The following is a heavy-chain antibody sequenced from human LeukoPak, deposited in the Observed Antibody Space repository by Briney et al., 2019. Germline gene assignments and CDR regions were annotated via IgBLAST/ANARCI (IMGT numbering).Heavy chain of an antibody. J-gene: IGHJ3*02. CDR2: IGTAGDT. Sequence: GGSLRLSCAASGFTFSSYDMHWVRQVTGKGLEWVSGIGTAGDTYYLGSVKGRFTISRENAQNSLYLQMNSLRAEDTAVYYCARDDIDYADFDIWGQGTMVTVSS. D-gene: IGHD4-17*01. CDR1: GFTFSSYD. V-gene: IGHV3-13*01. CDR3: ARDDIDYADFDI.